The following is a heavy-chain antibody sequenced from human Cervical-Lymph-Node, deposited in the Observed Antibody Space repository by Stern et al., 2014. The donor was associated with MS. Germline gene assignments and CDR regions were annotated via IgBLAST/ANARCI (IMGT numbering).Heavy chain of an antibody. CDR3: ARDRGSHSDY. D-gene: IGHD1-26*01. J-gene: IGHJ4*02. CDR2: ISTDTGVA. V-gene: IGHV1-2*02. CDR1: GYSFTAYF. Sequence: VQLEESGAEVTKPGASVKVSCKASGYSFTAYFIHWVRQAPGQGLEWMGWISTDTGVANYAQRFQGGVTMTRDTSISTTYMELSRLRSDDTAVYYCARDRGSHSDYWGQGTLVTVSS.